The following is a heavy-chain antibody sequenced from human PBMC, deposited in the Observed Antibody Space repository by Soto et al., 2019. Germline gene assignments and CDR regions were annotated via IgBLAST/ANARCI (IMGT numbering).Heavy chain of an antibody. D-gene: IGHD6-13*01. Sequence: PSETLSLTCAVSGDSISSGGFHWSWIRQHPGKGLEWIGYIYYGGSTYYNPSLKSQFTISVDTSKNQFSLKVSSVTAADTAVYYCATGIIAAGTLAFDYWGQGTLVTVSS. CDR3: ATGIIAAGTLAFDY. V-gene: IGHV4-31*11. CDR2: IYYGGST. CDR1: GDSISSGGFH. J-gene: IGHJ4*02.